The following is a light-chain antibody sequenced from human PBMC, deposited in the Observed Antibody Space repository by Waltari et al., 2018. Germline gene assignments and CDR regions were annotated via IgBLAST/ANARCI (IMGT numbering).Light chain of an antibody. V-gene: IGLV2-14*03. Sequence: QSALTQPASVSGSPGQSITISCTSTASDLDGYTYFSFYQQHPGKVPKLMIFDVSYRPSGISDRFSGSKSGNTASLTISGLQAEDEADYYCSSYTSSSTFVVFGGGTKLTVL. CDR1: ASDLDGYTY. J-gene: IGLJ2*01. CDR3: SSYTSSSTFVV. CDR2: DVS.